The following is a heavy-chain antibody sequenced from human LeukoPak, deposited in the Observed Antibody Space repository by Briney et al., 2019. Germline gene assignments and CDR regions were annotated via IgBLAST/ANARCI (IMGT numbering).Heavy chain of an antibody. V-gene: IGHV4-34*01. D-gene: IGHD6-19*01. CDR2: INHSGST. CDR1: GFSFSNAW. J-gene: IGHJ6*02. CDR3: ASLKGGGSGWYGGGYYYYGMDV. Sequence: GSLRLSCAASGFSFSNAWMNWVRQPPGKGLEWTGEINHSGSTNYNPSLKSRVTISVDTSKNQFSLKLSSVTAADTAVYYCASLKGGGSGWYGGGYYYYGMDVWGQGTTVTVSS.